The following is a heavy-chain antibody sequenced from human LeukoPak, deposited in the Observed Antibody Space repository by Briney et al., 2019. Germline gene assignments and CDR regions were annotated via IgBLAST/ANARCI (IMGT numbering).Heavy chain of an antibody. CDR3: ARPVLEAGTFDY. D-gene: IGHD6-13*01. Sequence: SETLSLTCTVSGGSISSYYWSWIRQPPGKGLEWIGEINHSGSTNYNPSLKSRVTISVDTSKNQFSLKLSSVTAADTAVYYCARPVLEAGTFDYWGQGTLVTVSS. CDR1: GGSISSYY. J-gene: IGHJ4*02. CDR2: INHSGST. V-gene: IGHV4-34*01.